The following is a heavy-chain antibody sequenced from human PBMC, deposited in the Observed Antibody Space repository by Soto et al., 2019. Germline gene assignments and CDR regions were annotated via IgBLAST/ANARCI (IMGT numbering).Heavy chain of an antibody. J-gene: IGHJ6*02. CDR3: ARHGEMATIITDYYGMDV. V-gene: IGHV5-51*01. CDR1: GYSFTSYW. CDR2: IYPGDSDT. D-gene: IGHD4-4*01. Sequence: PGESLKISCKVSGYSFTSYWIGWVRQMPGKGLEWMGIIYPGDSDTRYSPSFQGQVTISADKSISTAYLQWSSLKASDTAMYYCARHGEMATIITDYYGMDVWGQGTTVTVSS.